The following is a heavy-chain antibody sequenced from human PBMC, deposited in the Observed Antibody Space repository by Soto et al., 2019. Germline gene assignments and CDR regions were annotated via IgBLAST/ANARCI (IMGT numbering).Heavy chain of an antibody. J-gene: IGHJ4*02. V-gene: IGHV3-23*01. D-gene: IGHD3-3*01. CDR2: ISGSGGST. Sequence: EVQLLESGGGLVQPGGSLRLSCAASGFTFSSYAMSWVRQAPGKGLEWVSAISGSGGSTYYADSVKGRFTISRDNSKNTLYLQMNSLRAEDTAVYYCAKSPPVLRCLEWLLFFRYVDYWGQGTLVTVSS. CDR1: GFTFSSYA. CDR3: AKSPPVLRCLEWLLFFRYVDY.